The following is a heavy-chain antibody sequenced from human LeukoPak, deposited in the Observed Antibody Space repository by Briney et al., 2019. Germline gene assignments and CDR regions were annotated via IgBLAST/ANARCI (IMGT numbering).Heavy chain of an antibody. CDR3: ARRGYSGSYGDDY. CDR2: IYYSGST. J-gene: IGHJ4*02. V-gene: IGHV4-39*01. CDR1: GGSISSSSYY. D-gene: IGHD1-26*01. Sequence: SETLSLTXTVSGGSISSSSYYWGWIRQPPGKGLEWIVSIYYSGSTYYNPSLKSRVTISVDTSNNQFSLKLSSVTAADTAVYYCARRGYSGSYGDDYWGQGTLVTVSS.